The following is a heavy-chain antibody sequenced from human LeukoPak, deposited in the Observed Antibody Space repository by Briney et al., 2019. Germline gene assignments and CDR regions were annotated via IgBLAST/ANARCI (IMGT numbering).Heavy chain of an antibody. D-gene: IGHD3-3*01. Sequence: PGGSLRLSCAASGFTFNTYGMHWVRQPPGKRLEWVALIWFDGSKQYYADSVKGRVTISRDNSQGAVYLQMDSLRVEDTAVYYCARDGRTYSDFWSNYYYAWDVWGQGTTVIVSS. CDR3: ARDGRTYSDFWSNYYYAWDV. J-gene: IGHJ6*02. V-gene: IGHV3-33*01. CDR2: IWFDGSKQ. CDR1: GFTFNTYG.